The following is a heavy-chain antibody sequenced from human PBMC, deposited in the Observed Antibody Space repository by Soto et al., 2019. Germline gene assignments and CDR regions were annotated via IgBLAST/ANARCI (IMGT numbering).Heavy chain of an antibody. CDR3: ARWIVGATTRFPDY. Sequence: GASVKVSCKASGYTFTSYDINWVRQATGQGLEWMGWMNPNSGNTGYAQKFQGRVTMTRNTSISTAYMELSSLRSEDTAVYYCARWIVGATTRFPDYWGQGTLVTVSS. V-gene: IGHV1-8*01. CDR2: MNPNSGNT. CDR1: GYTFTSYD. J-gene: IGHJ4*02. D-gene: IGHD1-26*01.